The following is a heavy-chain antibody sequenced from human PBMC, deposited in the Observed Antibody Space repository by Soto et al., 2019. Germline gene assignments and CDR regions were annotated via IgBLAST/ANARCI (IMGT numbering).Heavy chain of an antibody. CDR2: FDPEDGET. D-gene: IGHD6-13*01. Sequence: GASVKVSCKVSGYTLTELSMHWVRQAPGKGFEWMGGFDPEDGETIYAQKFQGRVTMTEDTSTDTAYMELSSLRSEDTAVYYCATEGASAYSSSWYWFDPWGQGTLVTVSS. CDR3: ATEGASAYSSSWYWFDP. CDR1: GYTLTELS. V-gene: IGHV1-24*01. J-gene: IGHJ5*02.